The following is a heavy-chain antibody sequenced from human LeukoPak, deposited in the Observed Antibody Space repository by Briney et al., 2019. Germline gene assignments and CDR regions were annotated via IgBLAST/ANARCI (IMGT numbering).Heavy chain of an antibody. D-gene: IGHD5-12*01. CDR2: IIPILGIA. Sequence: GASVKVSCKASGGTFSSYAISWVRQAPGQGLEWMGRIIPILGIANYAQKFQGRVTITADKSTSTAYMELSSLRSEDTAVYYCARDEYNGAGKLDYWGQGTLVTVSS. CDR1: GGTFSSYA. V-gene: IGHV1-69*04. CDR3: ARDEYNGAGKLDY. J-gene: IGHJ4*02.